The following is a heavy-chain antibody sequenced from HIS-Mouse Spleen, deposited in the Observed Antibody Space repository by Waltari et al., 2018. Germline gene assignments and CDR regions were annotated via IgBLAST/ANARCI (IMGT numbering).Heavy chain of an antibody. D-gene: IGHD6-6*01. J-gene: IGHJ4*02. V-gene: IGHV6-1*01. Sequence: GRTYYRSKWYNDYAVSVKSRITINPDTSKNQFSLQLNSVTPEDTAVYYCARYSSSFDYWGQGTLVTVSS. CDR3: ARYSSSFDY. CDR2: TYYRSKWYN.